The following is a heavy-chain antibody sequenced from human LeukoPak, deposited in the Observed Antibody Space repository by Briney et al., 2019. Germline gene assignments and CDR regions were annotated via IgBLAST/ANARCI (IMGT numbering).Heavy chain of an antibody. CDR2: ISTRDNTI. J-gene: IGHJ4*02. CDR1: GFTFSDYY. Sequence: GGTLRLSCTASGFTFSDYYMSWIRQTPRKGLEWLSYISTRDNTIQYADSVKGRFTISRDNANNSVFLQMNTLRAEDSAIYYCARGARWAYYFDYWGQGSLVTVSS. V-gene: IGHV3-11*01. CDR3: ARGARWAYYFDY. D-gene: IGHD4-23*01.